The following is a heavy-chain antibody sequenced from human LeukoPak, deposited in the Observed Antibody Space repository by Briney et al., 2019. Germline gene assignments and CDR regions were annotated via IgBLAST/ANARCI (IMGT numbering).Heavy chain of an antibody. CDR3: ARDDPTGTTGQDY. V-gene: IGHV3-21*01. CDR2: ISSSSSYI. CDR1: GFTFSSYS. D-gene: IGHD1-1*01. J-gene: IGHJ4*02. Sequence: TGGSLRLSCAASGFTFSSYSMNWVRQAPGKGLEWVSSISSSSSYIYYADSVKGRFTTSRDNAKNSLYLQMNSLRAEDTAVYYCARDDPTGTTGQDYWGQGTLVTVSS.